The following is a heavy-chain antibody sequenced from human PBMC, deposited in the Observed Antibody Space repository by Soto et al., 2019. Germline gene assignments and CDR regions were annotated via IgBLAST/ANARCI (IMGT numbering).Heavy chain of an antibody. V-gene: IGHV3-23*01. CDR3: ASSSSVFPLSPFDY. D-gene: IGHD3-10*01. CDR1: GFTFSSYA. J-gene: IGHJ4*02. Sequence: SLRLSCAASGFTFSSYAMSWVRQAPGKGLEWVSAISGSGGSTYYADSVKGRFTISRDNSKNTLYLQMNSPRAEDTAVYYCASSSSVFPLSPFDYWGQGTLVTVSS. CDR2: ISGSGGST.